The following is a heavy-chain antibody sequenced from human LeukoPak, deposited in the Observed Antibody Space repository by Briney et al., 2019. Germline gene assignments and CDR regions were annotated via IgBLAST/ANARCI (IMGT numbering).Heavy chain of an antibody. J-gene: IGHJ6*04. CDR3: ARNWGDRKTALDV. CDR2: INHSGST. D-gene: IGHD3-16*01. V-gene: IGHV4-34*01. Sequence: PSETLSLTCAVYGGSFSGYYWGWIRQPPGKGLEWIGEINHSGSTNYNPSLKSRVTISVDTSKNQFSLKLSSVTAADTAVYYCARNWGDRKTALDVWGKGTTVTVSS. CDR1: GGSFSGYY.